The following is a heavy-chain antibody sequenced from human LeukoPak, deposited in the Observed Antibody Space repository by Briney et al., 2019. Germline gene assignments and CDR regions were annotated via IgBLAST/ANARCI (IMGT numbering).Heavy chain of an antibody. Sequence: PGGSLRLSCAASGFTFSSYSMNWVRQAPGKGLEWVAFIRYDGSNKFYADSVKGRFTISRDISKNTLYLQMNSLRAEDTAVYYCAKGAYYYMDVWGKGTTVTISS. CDR2: IRYDGSNK. V-gene: IGHV3-30*02. CDR3: AKGAYYYMDV. CDR1: GFTFSSYS. J-gene: IGHJ6*03.